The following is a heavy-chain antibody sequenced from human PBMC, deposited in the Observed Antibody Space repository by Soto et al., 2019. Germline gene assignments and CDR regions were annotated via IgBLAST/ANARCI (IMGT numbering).Heavy chain of an antibody. V-gene: IGHV3-23*01. CDR1: GFTFSSYA. Sequence: GGSLRLSCAASGFTFSSYAMSWVRQAPGKGLEWVSAISGSGGSTYYADAVKGRFTIYRDNSKNTLYQQMISLRAEETAVDYCAKDRIGEAIVVLYYVDYWGQGTLVTVSS. D-gene: IGHD3-10*01. J-gene: IGHJ4*02. CDR2: ISGSGGST. CDR3: AKDRIGEAIVVLYYVDY.